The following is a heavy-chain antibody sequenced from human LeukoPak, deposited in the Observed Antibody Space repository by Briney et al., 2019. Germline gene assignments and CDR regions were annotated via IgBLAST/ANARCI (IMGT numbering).Heavy chain of an antibody. D-gene: IGHD6-6*01. V-gene: IGHV1-69*05. J-gene: IGHJ6*03. CDR1: GGTFSSYA. CDR3: ARTSSSSGPPPYYYYYMDV. Sequence: PVKLCCKPSGGTFSSYAISWVRQAPGQGLEWMGGIIPIFGTANYGQKFQCRVTITTDESTSTAYMELSSLRSEDTAVYYCARTSSSSGPPPYYYYYMDVWGKGTTVTVS. CDR2: IIPIFGTA.